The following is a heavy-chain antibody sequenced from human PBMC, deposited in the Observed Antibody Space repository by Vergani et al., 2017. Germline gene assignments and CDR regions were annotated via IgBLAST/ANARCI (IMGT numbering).Heavy chain of an antibody. CDR2: FSGSGGRT. J-gene: IGHJ6*02. CDR3: AKSNPRNSGYDYLVYYHARDV. Sequence: EVQLLESGGDLVQPGGSLRLSCAASGFTFNHNAMNWVRQAPGKGLEWVSGFSGSGGRTYYAGSVKGRFTISRDSSKNTRYLKMNRLSAGDTAVYYCAKSNPRNSGYDYLVYYHARDVWGQGTTVTVSS. V-gene: IGHV3-23*01. D-gene: IGHD5-12*01. CDR1: GFTFNHNA.